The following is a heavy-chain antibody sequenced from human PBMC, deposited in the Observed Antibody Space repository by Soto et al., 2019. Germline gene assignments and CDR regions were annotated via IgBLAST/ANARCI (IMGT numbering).Heavy chain of an antibody. D-gene: IGHD5-12*01. J-gene: IGHJ4*02. V-gene: IGHV3-23*01. CDR2: VTGSGETT. Sequence: EVQLLESGGGLVQPGGSLRLSCAASGFTFNSHALSWVRQAPGKGLEWVSSVTGSGETTYYADSVKGRFTISRDNSKNTLSLKMTSLRAADTAVYYCARHRTWSGYDFNYWGQGTLVTVSS. CDR1: GFTFNSHA. CDR3: ARHRTWSGYDFNY.